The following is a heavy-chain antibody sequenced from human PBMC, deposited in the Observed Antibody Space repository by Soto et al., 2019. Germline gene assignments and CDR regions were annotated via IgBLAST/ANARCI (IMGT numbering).Heavy chain of an antibody. CDR2: IKSKTDGGTT. V-gene: IGHV3-15*07. Sequence: EVQLVESGGGLVKPGGSLRLSCAASGFTFSNAWMNWVRQAPGKGLEWVGRIKSKTDGGTTDYAAPVKGRFTISRDDSKNTLYLQMNSLKTEDTAVYYCTTDQGPYGGNSFYYGMDVWGQGTTVTVSS. J-gene: IGHJ6*02. CDR1: GFTFSNAW. D-gene: IGHD4-17*01. CDR3: TTDQGPYGGNSFYYGMDV.